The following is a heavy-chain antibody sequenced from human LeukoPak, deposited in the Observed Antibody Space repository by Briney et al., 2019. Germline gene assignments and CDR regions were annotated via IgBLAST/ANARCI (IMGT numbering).Heavy chain of an antibody. V-gene: IGHV3-43*02. Sequence: PGGSLRLSCAAPGXNFDDYAIHWVRQAPGKGLESVCLISGDGGSTFYADSVRGRFTISRDNSKNSLYLQMSSLRSEDTALYFCARESDSSGWYDYWGQGTLVTVSS. D-gene: IGHD6-19*01. J-gene: IGHJ4*02. CDR1: GXNFDDYA. CDR3: ARESDSSGWYDY. CDR2: ISGDGGST.